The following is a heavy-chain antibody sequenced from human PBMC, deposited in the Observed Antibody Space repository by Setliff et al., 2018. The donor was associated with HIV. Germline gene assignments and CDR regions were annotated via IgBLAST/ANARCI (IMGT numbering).Heavy chain of an antibody. J-gene: IGHJ5*02. CDR2: INAGNGNT. CDR3: ARDACDSNKCYLFNWFDP. Sequence: GASVKVSCKTSGYTFTSHTLQWVRQAPGQGLEWMGWINAGNGNTKYSQGFQSRLTITRDTSATTAFMELSGLTSEDTAVYFCARDACDSNKCYLFNWFDPWGQGTLVTVSS. CDR1: GYTFTSHT. V-gene: IGHV1-3*01. D-gene: IGHD3-22*01.